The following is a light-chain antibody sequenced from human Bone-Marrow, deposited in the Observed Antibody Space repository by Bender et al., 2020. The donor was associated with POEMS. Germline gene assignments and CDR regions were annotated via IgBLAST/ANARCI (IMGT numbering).Light chain of an antibody. J-gene: IGLJ2*01. CDR1: SSDVGGYNY. V-gene: IGLV2-23*02. Sequence: QSALTQPASVSGSPGQSITISCTGTSSDVGGYNYVSWYQQPPGTAPKLLIYEVSSRPSGVSNRFSGSKSGNTASLTISGLQAEDEADYYCCSYAGSRTLIFGGGTKLTVL. CDR3: CSYAGSRTLI. CDR2: EVS.